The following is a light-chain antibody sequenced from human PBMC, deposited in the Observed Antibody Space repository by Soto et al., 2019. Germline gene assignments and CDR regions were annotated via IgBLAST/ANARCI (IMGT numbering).Light chain of an antibody. CDR2: DAS. CDR1: QAVSIS. CDR3: LQRASWRC. Sequence: MLTQSPATLSLSPGDRAILSCRASQAVSISLGWYQQKPGQAPRLLIYDASNRATGIPDRFSGSGSGTDFTLTISSLEPEDFAVYYCLQRASWRCFGQGTKLEIK. V-gene: IGKV3D-11*01. J-gene: IGKJ2*03.